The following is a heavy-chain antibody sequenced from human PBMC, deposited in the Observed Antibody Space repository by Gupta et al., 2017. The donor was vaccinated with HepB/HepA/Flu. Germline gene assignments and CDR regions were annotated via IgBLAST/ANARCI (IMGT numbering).Heavy chain of an antibody. CDR1: GYTFTSYA. CDR3: AREGGGALRSYCGGDCYADAFDI. J-gene: IGHJ3*02. Sequence: QVQLVQSGAEVKKPGASVKVSCKASGYTFTSYAMHWVRQAPGQRLEWMGWINAGNGNTKYSQKFQGRVTITRDTSASTAYMELSSLRSEDTAVYYCAREGGGALRSYCGGDCYADAFDIWGQGTMVTVSS. V-gene: IGHV1-3*01. D-gene: IGHD2-21*02. CDR2: INAGNGNT.